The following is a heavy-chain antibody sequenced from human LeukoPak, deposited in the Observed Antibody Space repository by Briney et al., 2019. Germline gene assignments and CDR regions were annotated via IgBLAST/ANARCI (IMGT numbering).Heavy chain of an antibody. CDR3: ASIFY. J-gene: IGHJ4*02. CDR2: IYSGGTT. V-gene: IGHV3-66*01. CDR1: GFTVSSNY. Sequence: PGGSLRHSCAASGFTVSSNYMNWVRQAPGKGLEWVSVIYSGGTTYYADSVKGRFTISRDNSKNTLYLQVNNLRAEDTAVYYCASIFYWGQGTLVTVSS.